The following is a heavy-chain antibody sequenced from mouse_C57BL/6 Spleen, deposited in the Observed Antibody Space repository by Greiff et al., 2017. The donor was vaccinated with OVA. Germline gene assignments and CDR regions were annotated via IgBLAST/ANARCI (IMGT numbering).Heavy chain of an antibody. CDR1: GYTFTSYW. CDR3: SRGITTANYFDD. Sequence: VQLQQPGAELVKPGASVKLSCKASGYTFTSYWMQWVKQRPGQGLEWIGEIDPSDSNTTYNQKFKGKATLPADTSSSTAYMQLSSLTSEDAAVYYCSRGITTANYFDDWGQGTTLTVSS. J-gene: IGHJ2*01. CDR2: IDPSDSNT. V-gene: IGHV1-50*01. D-gene: IGHD1-2*01.